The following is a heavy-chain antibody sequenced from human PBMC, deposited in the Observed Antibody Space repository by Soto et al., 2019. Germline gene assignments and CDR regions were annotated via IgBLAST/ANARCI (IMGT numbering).Heavy chain of an antibody. CDR3: ARGELLWFGELLR. CDR1: GYTFTSYD. J-gene: IGHJ4*02. D-gene: IGHD3-10*01. CDR2: MNPNSGNT. V-gene: IGHV1-8*01. Sequence: QVQLVQSGAEVKKPGASVKVSCKASGYTFTSYDINWVRQATGQGLEWMGWMNPNSGNTGYAQKFQGRVTMTRNTYISTAYMELSSLRSADPAVYSCARGELLWFGELLRWGQGTRVTVSS.